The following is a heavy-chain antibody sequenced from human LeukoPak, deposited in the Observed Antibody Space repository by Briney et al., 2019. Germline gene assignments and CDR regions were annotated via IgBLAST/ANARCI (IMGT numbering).Heavy chain of an antibody. CDR1: GFTFSSYS. CDR3: ARDLPPGSSGWYLGY. J-gene: IGHJ4*02. V-gene: IGHV3-48*02. D-gene: IGHD6-19*01. Sequence: GGSLRLSCAASGFTFSSYSMNWVRQAPGKGLEWVSYISSSSSTIYYADSVKGRFTISRNNAKNSLYLQMNSLRDEDTAVYYCARDLPPGSSGWYLGYWGQGTLVTVSS. CDR2: ISSSSSTI.